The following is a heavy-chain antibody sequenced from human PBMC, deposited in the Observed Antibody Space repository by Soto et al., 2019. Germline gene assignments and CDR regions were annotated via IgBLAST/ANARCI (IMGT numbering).Heavy chain of an antibody. CDR2: IWYDGSNK. J-gene: IGHJ3*02. CDR1: GFTFSSYG. Sequence: GGSLRLSCAASGFTFSSYGMHWIRQAPGKGLEWVAVIWYDGSNKYYADSVKGRFTISRDTSKNQVVLTMTNMDPVDTATYYCARATTPVSAFDIWGQGTMVTVSS. V-gene: IGHV3-33*03. D-gene: IGHD4-17*01. CDR3: ARATTPVSAFDI.